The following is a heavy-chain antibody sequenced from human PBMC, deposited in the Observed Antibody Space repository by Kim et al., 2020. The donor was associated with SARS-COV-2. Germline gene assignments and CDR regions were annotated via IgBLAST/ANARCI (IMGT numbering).Heavy chain of an antibody. J-gene: IGHJ6*02. Sequence: GGSLRLSCVGSGFTFSSYGMNWVRQAPGKGLEWVSAISNGGSDTFDADSVKGRFIISRDNSKNTLYLQMNSLRAEYTAVYYCANRRGYHVSGYMDVWGQGTTVTVSS. V-gene: IGHV3-23*01. D-gene: IGHD3-10*01. CDR1: GFTFSSYG. CDR2: ISNGGSDT. CDR3: ANRRGYHVSGYMDV.